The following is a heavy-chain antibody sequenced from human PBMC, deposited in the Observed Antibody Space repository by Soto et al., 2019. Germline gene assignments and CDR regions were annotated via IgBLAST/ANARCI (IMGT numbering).Heavy chain of an antibody. Sequence: GVSLRLSCAASGFTFSSYAMTWVRQAPGKGLEWVSAISSSGDSTYYADSVKGRFTISRDNSKNTLDLQMNSLRVEDTAVYYCAKDPRGGSRWFDPWGQGTLVTVSS. CDR2: ISSSGDST. D-gene: IGHD3-10*01. V-gene: IGHV3-23*01. J-gene: IGHJ5*02. CDR3: AKDPRGGSRWFDP. CDR1: GFTFSSYA.